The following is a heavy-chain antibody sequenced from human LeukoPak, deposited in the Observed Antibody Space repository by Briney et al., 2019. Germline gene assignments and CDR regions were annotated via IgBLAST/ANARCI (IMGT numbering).Heavy chain of an antibody. CDR2: IWYDGSNK. D-gene: IGHD2-21*02. CDR1: GFTFSSYG. J-gene: IGHJ4*02. Sequence: PGGSLRLSCAASGFTFSSYGMHWVRQAPGKGLEWVAVIWYDGSNKYYADSVKGRFTISRDNSKNTLYLQVNSLRAEDTAVYYCARAAYCGGDCYSDFDYWGQGTLVTVSS. CDR3: ARAAYCGGDCYSDFDY. V-gene: IGHV3-33*01.